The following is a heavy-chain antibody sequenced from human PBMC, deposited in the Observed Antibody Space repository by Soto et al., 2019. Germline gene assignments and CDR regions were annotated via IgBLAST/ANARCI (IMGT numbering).Heavy chain of an antibody. CDR3: SKDPLRSSLYYYCGMDV. CDR1: GFTFSSYA. V-gene: IGHV3-23*01. Sequence: PGGSLRLSCAASGFTFSSYAMSWVRQAPGKGLEWVSAISGSGGSTYYADSVRGRFTITRDNSKNTLYLQMNSLRAEDTAVYYCSKDPLRSSLYYYCGMDVWGQGTTVTVSS. J-gene: IGHJ6*02. D-gene: IGHD1-26*01. CDR2: ISGSGGST.